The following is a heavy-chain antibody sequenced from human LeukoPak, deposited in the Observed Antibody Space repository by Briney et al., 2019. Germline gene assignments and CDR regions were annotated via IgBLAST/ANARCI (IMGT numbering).Heavy chain of an antibody. Sequence: ASVKVSCKASGYTFTTSYMHWVRQPPGQGLEWMGVINPSGGTTSYAQKVKGRVTLTRDTSTSTVYMELSSLRSEDTAVYYCARNVLRDGYNHGYLDYWGQGTLVTVSS. CDR3: ARNVLRDGYNHGYLDY. D-gene: IGHD5-24*01. V-gene: IGHV1-46*01. CDR2: INPSGGTT. CDR1: GYTFTTSY. J-gene: IGHJ4*02.